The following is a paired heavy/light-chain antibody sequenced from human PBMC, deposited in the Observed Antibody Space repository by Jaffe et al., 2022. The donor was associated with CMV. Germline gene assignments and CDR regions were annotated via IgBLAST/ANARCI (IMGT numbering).Light chain of an antibody. CDR2: EFN. J-gene: IGLJ1*01. V-gene: IGLV6-57*04. Sequence: NFMLTQPHSVSQSPGKTVTISCTRSSGNIDFNYVQWYQQRPGSAPTTLIYEFNKRPSGVPDRFSGSIDSSSNSASLTISALKTEDEADYYCQIYDNDNSNRVFGTGTKVTVL. CDR3: QIYDNDNSNRV. CDR1: SGNIDFNY.
Heavy chain of an antibody. Sequence: QVLLQESGPGLVKPSGTLSLTCEVSGGSTGSNNWWSWVRQPPGKGLEWIGEIHHSETTSYNPSLKSRITISQDKSNNQFSLKLTSVSAADTAVYYCVRFAILYGGYSGDPFDIWGQGTMVTVSS. D-gene: IGHD4-17*01. CDR3: VRFAILYGGYSGDPFDI. V-gene: IGHV4-4*02. J-gene: IGHJ3*02. CDR2: IHHSETT. CDR1: GGSTGSNNW.